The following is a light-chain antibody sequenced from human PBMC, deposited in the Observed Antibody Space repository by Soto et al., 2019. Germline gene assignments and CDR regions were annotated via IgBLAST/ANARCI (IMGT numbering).Light chain of an antibody. Sequence: EIVMTQSPATLSVSPGERATLSCRASQSVSSNLAWYQQKPGQAPRLLIYGASTRATGIPARFSGSGSGTEFTLTISSLQSEDFAVYYCQQYNTWPLTFGGGTKVEL. CDR2: GAS. CDR3: QQYNTWPLT. CDR1: QSVSSN. V-gene: IGKV3-15*01. J-gene: IGKJ4*01.